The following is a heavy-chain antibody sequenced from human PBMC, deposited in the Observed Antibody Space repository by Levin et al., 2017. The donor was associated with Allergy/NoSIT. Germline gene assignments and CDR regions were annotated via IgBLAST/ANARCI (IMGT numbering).Heavy chain of an antibody. V-gene: IGHV4-61*02. D-gene: IGHD5-18*01. Sequence: LRLSCTVSGASVNSGTYYWSWIRQPAGKGLEWIGRICTTGSTNYNPSLKSRVSISVDTSKNQFSLKLSSVTASDTAVYYCARDLGTAMNTVWFDPWGQGTLVTVSS. J-gene: IGHJ5*02. CDR1: GASVNSGTYY. CDR3: ARDLGTAMNTVWFDP. CDR2: ICTTGST.